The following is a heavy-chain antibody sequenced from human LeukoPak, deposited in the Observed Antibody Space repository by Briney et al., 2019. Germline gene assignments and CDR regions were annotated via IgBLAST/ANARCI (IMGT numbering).Heavy chain of an antibody. D-gene: IGHD6-13*01. V-gene: IGHV4-4*07. Sequence: PSETLSLTCTVSGGSISSYYWSWIRQPAGEGMEWIGRIYTSGSTNYNPSLKSRVTMSVDTSKNQFSLKLSSVTAADTAVYYCARGRAAAGLFDYWGQGTLVTVSS. CDR3: ARGRAAAGLFDY. CDR2: IYTSGST. CDR1: GGSISSYY. J-gene: IGHJ4*02.